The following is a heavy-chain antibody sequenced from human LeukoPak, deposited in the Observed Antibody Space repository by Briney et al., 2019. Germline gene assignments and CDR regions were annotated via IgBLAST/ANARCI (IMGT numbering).Heavy chain of an antibody. V-gene: IGHV1-69*05. Sequence: SVKVSCKAAGGTFSSYAISWVRQAPGQGLEWMGGIIPIFGTANYAQKFQGRVTITTDESTSTAYMELSSLRSEDTAVYYCASGFRSTALVDYWGQGTLVTVSS. D-gene: IGHD5-18*01. CDR2: IIPIFGTA. J-gene: IGHJ4*02. CDR3: ASGFRSTALVDY. CDR1: GGTFSSYA.